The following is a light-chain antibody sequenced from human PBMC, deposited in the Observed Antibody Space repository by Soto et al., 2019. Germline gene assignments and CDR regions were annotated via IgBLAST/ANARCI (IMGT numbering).Light chain of an antibody. CDR1: RSVGNN. Sequence: EIVLTQSPATLSLSPGERATLSCRASRSVGNNLAWYQKKPGQAPGLLIYAASTRATGIPARFSGSGSGTDFTLTISSLEPEDFAVYYCQEYLQWPPGMFGQGTTVDMK. CDR2: AAS. CDR3: QEYLQWPPGM. J-gene: IGKJ1*01. V-gene: IGKV3-11*01.